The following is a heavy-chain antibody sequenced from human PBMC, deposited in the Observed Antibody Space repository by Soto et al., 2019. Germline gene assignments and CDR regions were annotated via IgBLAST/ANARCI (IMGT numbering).Heavy chain of an antibody. D-gene: IGHD3-22*01. CDR3: AKGGYSYDSSDSDAFDI. V-gene: IGHV3-23*01. Sequence: GGSLILSCAASGFIFSSYSMSWVRQVPGKGMEWVSAISGTGDTTYYADSVKGRFTISRDNSKKTFYLQVNSLRAEDTAVYHCAKGGYSYDSSDSDAFDIWGPGTMVT. J-gene: IGHJ3*02. CDR2: ISGTGDTT. CDR1: GFIFSSYS.